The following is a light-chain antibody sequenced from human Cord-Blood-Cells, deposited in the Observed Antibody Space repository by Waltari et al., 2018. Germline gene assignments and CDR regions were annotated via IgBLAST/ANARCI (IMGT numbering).Light chain of an antibody. CDR1: QSISSW. J-gene: IGKJ1*01. Sequence: DIQMTQSPSTLSASVGDRVTITCRASQSISSWLAWYQQKPGKAPKLRIYDASSLESGVPSSFSGRGSGTEFTLTISSLQTDDFATYYCQQYNSYWTFGQGTKVEIK. CDR3: QQYNSYWT. V-gene: IGKV1-5*01. CDR2: DAS.